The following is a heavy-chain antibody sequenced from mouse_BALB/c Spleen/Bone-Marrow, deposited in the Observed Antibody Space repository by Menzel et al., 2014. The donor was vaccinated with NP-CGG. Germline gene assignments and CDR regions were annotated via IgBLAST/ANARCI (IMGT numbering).Heavy chain of an antibody. CDR1: GFDFSGYW. D-gene: IGHD1-1*01. Sequence: EVQLQESGGGLVQPGGSLKLSCAASGFDFSGYWMSWVRQAPGKGLEWIGEINPDSSTINYTPSLKDKFIISRDNAKNTLYLQMSKVRSEDTALHYCARLNYYGSLFVWGAGTTVTVSS. J-gene: IGHJ1*01. CDR3: ARLNYYGSLFV. CDR2: INPDSSTI. V-gene: IGHV4-1*02.